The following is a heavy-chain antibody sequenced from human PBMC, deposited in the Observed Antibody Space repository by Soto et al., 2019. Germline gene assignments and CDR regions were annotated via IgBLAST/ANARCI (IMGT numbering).Heavy chain of an antibody. D-gene: IGHD3-16*01. CDR1: GGTFSSYA. V-gene: IGHV1-69*18. J-gene: IGHJ6*01. CDR2: IIPIFGTA. CDR3: GGKGAAKETQFYGMEL. Sequence: QVQLVQSGAEVKKPGSSVKVSCKASGGTFSSYAISWVRQAPGQGLEWMGRIIPIFGTANYAPKFQGRVNDYADQSTGTAYMGLGRLRSEDTGVELFGGKGAAKETQFYGMELWGQGAKVNVPS.